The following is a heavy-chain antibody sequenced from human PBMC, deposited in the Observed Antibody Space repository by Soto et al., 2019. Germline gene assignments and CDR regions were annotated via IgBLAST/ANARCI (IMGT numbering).Heavy chain of an antibody. CDR2: IIPIFGTA. V-gene: IGHV1-69*13. CDR3: ARERVYYYGSGSYVYYGMDV. Sequence: ASVKVSCKASGGTFSSYAISWVRQAPGQGLEWMGGIIPIFGTANYAQKFQGRVTITADESTSTAYMELSSLRSEDTAVYYCARERVYYYGSGSYVYYGMDVWGQGTTVTVSS. D-gene: IGHD3-10*01. CDR1: GGTFSSYA. J-gene: IGHJ6*02.